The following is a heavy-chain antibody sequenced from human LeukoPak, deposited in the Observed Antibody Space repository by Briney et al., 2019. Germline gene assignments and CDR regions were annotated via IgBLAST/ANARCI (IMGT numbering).Heavy chain of an antibody. CDR2: IIPILGIA. CDR1: GGTFSSYA. J-gene: IGHJ4*02. D-gene: IGHD5-24*01. Sequence: SVKVSCKASGGTFSSYAISWVRQAPGQGLEWMGRIIPILGIANYAQKFQGRVTITADKSTSTAYMELSSLRSEDTAVYYCARGPKEIATTYYWGQGTLVTVSS. V-gene: IGHV1-69*04. CDR3: ARGPKEIATTYY.